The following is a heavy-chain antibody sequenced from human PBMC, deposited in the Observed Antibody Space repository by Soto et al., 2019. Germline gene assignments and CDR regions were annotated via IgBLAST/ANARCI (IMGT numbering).Heavy chain of an antibody. CDR3: ARGGYYDFWSGLGWFDP. Sequence: PSETLSLTCAVYGGSFSGFYWSWIRQPPGKGLEWIGYIYYSGSTNYNPSLKSRVTISVDTSKNQFSLKLSSVTAADTAVYYCARGGYYDFWSGLGWFDPWGQGTLVTVSS. V-gene: IGHV4-59*01. CDR1: GGSFSGFY. J-gene: IGHJ5*02. CDR2: IYYSGST. D-gene: IGHD3-3*01.